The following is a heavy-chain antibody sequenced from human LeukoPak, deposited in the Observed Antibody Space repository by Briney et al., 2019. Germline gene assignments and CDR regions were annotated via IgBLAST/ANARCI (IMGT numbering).Heavy chain of an antibody. CDR2: INHSGST. D-gene: IGHD6-13*01. CDR1: GGSFSGYY. CDR3: ARKTSSWYVNWFDP. V-gene: IGHV4-34*01. Sequence: SETLSLTCAVYGGSFSGYYWSWIRQPPGKGLEWIGEINHSGSTNYNPSLKSRVTISVDTSKNQFSLKLSSVTAADTAVHYCARKTSSWYVNWFDPWGQGTLVTVSS. J-gene: IGHJ5*02.